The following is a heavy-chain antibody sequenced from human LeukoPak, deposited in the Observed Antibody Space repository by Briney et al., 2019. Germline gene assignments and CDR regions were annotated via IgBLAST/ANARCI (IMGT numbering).Heavy chain of an antibody. J-gene: IGHJ6*03. CDR1: GFTFSSYG. V-gene: IGHV3-30*02. Sequence: GGSLRLSCAASGFTFSSYGMHWVRQAPGKGLEWVAVILSDGSKEFYTDSVKGRFTISRDNSKNALYLQMNSLSAEDTAVYYCAKDPYSTYDSYYSYMDVWGTGTTVTVSS. CDR3: AKDPYSTYDSYYSYMDV. D-gene: IGHD4-11*01. CDR2: ILSDGSKE.